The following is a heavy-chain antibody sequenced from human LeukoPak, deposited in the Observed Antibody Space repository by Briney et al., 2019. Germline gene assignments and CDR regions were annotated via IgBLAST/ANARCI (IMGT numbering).Heavy chain of an antibody. J-gene: IGHJ4*02. D-gene: IGHD3-22*01. Sequence: SETLSLTCTVSGGSISSSSYYWGWIRQPPGKGREWIGRIYYSGSTYYNPSLKSRVTISVDTSKNQFSLKLSSVTAADTAVYYCARAAYSTYYYDSSGAAPGIYFDYWGQGTLVTVSS. CDR2: IYYSGST. V-gene: IGHV4-39*07. CDR3: ARAAYSTYYYDSSGAAPGIYFDY. CDR1: GGSISSSSYY.